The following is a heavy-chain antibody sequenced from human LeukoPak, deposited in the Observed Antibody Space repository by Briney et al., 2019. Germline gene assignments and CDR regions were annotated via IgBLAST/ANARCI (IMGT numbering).Heavy chain of an antibody. CDR2: IKQDGSEK. CDR1: GFTFSSYW. V-gene: IGHV3-7*04. D-gene: IGHD6-13*01. Sequence: PGGSLRLSCAASGFTFSSYWMSWVRQAPGKGLEWVANIKQDGSEKYYVDSVKGRFTISRDNAKNSLCLQMNSLRAEDTAVYYCAREDIAAAGIIYYYYGMDVWGQGTTVTVSS. CDR3: AREDIAAAGIIYYYYGMDV. J-gene: IGHJ6*02.